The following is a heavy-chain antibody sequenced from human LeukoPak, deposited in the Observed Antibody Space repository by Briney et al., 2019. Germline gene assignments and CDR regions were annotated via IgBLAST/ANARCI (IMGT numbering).Heavy chain of an antibody. CDR1: GFTFSSYA. CDR3: APPLDVGYCSGGSCYSGY. CDR2: ISYDGSNK. V-gene: IGHV3-30*04. Sequence: GGSLRLSCAASGFTFSSYAMHWVRQAPGKGLEWVAVISYDGSNKYYADSVQGRFTISRDNSKNTLYLQMNSLIAEDTAMYYCAPPLDVGYCSGGSCYSGYWGQGTLVTVSS. D-gene: IGHD2-15*01. J-gene: IGHJ4*02.